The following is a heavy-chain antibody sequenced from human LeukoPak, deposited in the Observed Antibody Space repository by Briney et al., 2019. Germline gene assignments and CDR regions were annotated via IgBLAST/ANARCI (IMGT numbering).Heavy chain of an antibody. J-gene: IGHJ4*02. CDR2: ISSSSSYI. D-gene: IGHD6-13*01. CDR3: ARDSLAAAGRWYGY. CDR1: GFTFSSYS. Sequence: GGSLRLSCAASGFTFSSYSMNWVRQAPGKGLEWVSSISSSSSYIYYADSVKGRFTISRDNAKNSLYLQMNSLRAEDTAVYYCARDSLAAAGRWYGYWGQGTLVTVSS. V-gene: IGHV3-21*01.